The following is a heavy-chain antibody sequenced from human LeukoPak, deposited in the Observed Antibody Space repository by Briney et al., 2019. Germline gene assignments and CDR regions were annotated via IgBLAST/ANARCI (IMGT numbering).Heavy chain of an antibody. D-gene: IGHD3-22*01. V-gene: IGHV3-66*01. CDR2: IYSGGST. CDR3: AREGDSSVYYDY. Sequence: GGSLRLSCAAPGFTVSSNYMSWVRQAPGKGLEWVSVIYSGGSTYYADSVKGRFTISRDNSKNTLYLQMNSLRAEDTAVYYCAREGDSSVYYDYWGQGTLVTVSS. CDR1: GFTVSSNY. J-gene: IGHJ4*02.